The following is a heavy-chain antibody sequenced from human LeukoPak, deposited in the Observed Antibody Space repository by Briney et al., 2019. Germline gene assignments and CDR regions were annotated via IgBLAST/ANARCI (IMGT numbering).Heavy chain of an antibody. CDR2: INPNSGGT. V-gene: IGHV1-2*02. J-gene: IGHJ4*02. Sequence: ASVKVSCKTSGYTFTNYYMHWVRQAPGQGLDWMGWINPNSGGTDYAQKFQGRVIMTRDTSISTAYMELSRLRSDDTAVYYCARVYYYGTGSYYKEDYWGQGTLVTVSS. CDR1: GYTFTNYY. CDR3: ARVYYYGTGSYYKEDY. D-gene: IGHD3-10*01.